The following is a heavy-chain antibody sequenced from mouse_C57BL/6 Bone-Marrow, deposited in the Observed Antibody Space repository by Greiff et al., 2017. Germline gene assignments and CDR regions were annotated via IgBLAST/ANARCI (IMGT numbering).Heavy chain of an antibody. Sequence: QVQLQQPGAELVKPGASVKLSCKASGYTFTSYWMHWVKQRPGRGLEWIGRIEPNSGGTKYNEKFTRKATLPVDKPSSTAYMQRSSLTSEDSAVYYCAKLGQGAYWGQGTLVTVSA. CDR2: IEPNSGGT. CDR3: AKLGQGAY. D-gene: IGHD4-1*01. J-gene: IGHJ3*01. CDR1: GYTFTSYW. V-gene: IGHV1-72*01.